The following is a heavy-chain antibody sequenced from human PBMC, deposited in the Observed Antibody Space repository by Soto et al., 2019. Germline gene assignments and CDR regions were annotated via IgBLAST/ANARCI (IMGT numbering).Heavy chain of an antibody. Sequence: QVQLVESGGGVVQPGRSLRLSCAASGFTFSSYGMHWVRQAPGKGLEWVAVISYDGSNKYYADSVKGRFTISRDNSKNTLYLQMNRLRAEDTAVYYCAKDLIPWDPPVGMDVWGQGTTVTVSS. CDR1: GFTFSSYG. J-gene: IGHJ6*02. D-gene: IGHD1-26*01. V-gene: IGHV3-30*18. CDR2: ISYDGSNK. CDR3: AKDLIPWDPPVGMDV.